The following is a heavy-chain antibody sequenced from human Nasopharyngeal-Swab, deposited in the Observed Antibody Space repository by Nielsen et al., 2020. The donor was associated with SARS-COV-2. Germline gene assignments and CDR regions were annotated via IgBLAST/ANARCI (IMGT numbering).Heavy chain of an antibody. Sequence: SETLSLTCAVYGGSFSGYYWSWIRQPPGKGLEWIGEINHSGSTNYNPSLKSRVTISVDTSKNQFSLKLSSVTAADTAVYYCARGPTYYYDSSERGFDYWGQGTLVTVSS. CDR2: INHSGST. CDR3: ARGPTYYYDSSERGFDY. J-gene: IGHJ4*02. CDR1: GGSFSGYY. D-gene: IGHD3-22*01. V-gene: IGHV4-34*01.